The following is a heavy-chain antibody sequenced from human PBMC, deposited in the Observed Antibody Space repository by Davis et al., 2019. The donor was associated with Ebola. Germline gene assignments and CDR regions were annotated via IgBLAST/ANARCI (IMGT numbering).Heavy chain of an antibody. CDR3: AKDAATVVVLAALDY. J-gene: IGHJ4*02. D-gene: IGHD2-15*01. Sequence: PGGSLRLSCAASGFTFSTYGMHWVRQAPGKGLEWVAVTSYDGSMKYFTDSVKGRFTISRDNSKNTVYLQMNSLRAEDTAVYYCAKDAATVVVLAALDYWGQGTLVTVSS. V-gene: IGHV3-30*18. CDR1: GFTFSTYG. CDR2: TSYDGSMK.